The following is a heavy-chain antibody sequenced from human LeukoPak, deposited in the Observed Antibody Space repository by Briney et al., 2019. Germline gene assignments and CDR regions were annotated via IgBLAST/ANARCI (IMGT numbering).Heavy chain of an antibody. J-gene: IGHJ4*02. CDR3: VTTHSSWYSSFDF. Sequence: NASRTLSLTYTVSGGSISSGSYYWNWIRQPAGKGLAWIGRIYTSGSTNYNPSLKSRVTISVDTSKNQFSLKLSSVTAADTAIYYCVTTHSSWYSSFDFWGQGTLVTVSS. V-gene: IGHV4-61*02. CDR1: GGSISSGSYY. D-gene: IGHD6-13*01. CDR2: IYTSGST.